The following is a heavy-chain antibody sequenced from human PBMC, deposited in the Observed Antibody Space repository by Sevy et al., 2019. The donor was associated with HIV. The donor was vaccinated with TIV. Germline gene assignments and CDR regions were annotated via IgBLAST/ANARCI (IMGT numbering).Heavy chain of an antibody. CDR1: GYTFSSYG. CDR2: ISDYNGYT. CDR3: AREGYYYRSGTYRPPNYYGMDV. J-gene: IGHJ6*02. D-gene: IGHD3-10*01. Sequence: ASVKVSRKASGYTFSSYGISWVRQAPGQGLEWMGWISDYNGYTNYAHKYQGRVTMSTETSTRTAYMELRSLRSDDTAVYFCAREGYYYRSGTYRPPNYYGMDVWGQGTAVTVSS. V-gene: IGHV1-18*01.